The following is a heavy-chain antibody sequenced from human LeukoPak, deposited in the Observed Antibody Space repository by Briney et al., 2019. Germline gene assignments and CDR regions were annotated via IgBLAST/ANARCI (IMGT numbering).Heavy chain of an antibody. Sequence: ALVKVSCKASGYTFPSYFMHWVRQAPGQGLEWMGIINPTGGSTTYAQKFQGRVTMTRDTSTSTVYMELSSLRSDDTAVYYCARTAARRLDYWGQGTLVTVSS. V-gene: IGHV1-46*01. CDR1: GYTFPSYF. CDR2: INPTGGST. D-gene: IGHD6-6*01. CDR3: ARTAARRLDY. J-gene: IGHJ4*02.